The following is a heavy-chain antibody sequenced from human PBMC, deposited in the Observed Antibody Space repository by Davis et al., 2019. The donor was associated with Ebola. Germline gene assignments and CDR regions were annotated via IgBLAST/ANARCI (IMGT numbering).Heavy chain of an antibody. D-gene: IGHD2-15*01. CDR2: IGTAGDT. CDR3: AKSHCSGGSCPYYFDF. Sequence: GESLKISCEASGFTFSNYDMHWVRQATGKGLEWVSAIGTAGDTYYPGSVKGRFTISRENAKNSLYLQMNSLRAGDTAVYYCAKSHCSGGSCPYYFDFWGQGTQATVSS. CDR1: GFTFSNYD. J-gene: IGHJ4*02. V-gene: IGHV3-13*01.